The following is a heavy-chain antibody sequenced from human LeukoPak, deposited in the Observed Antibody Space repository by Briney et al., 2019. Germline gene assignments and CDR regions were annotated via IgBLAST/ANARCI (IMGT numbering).Heavy chain of an antibody. CDR1: GGSFSGYY. Sequence: SETLSLTCAVYGGSFSGYYWSWIRQPPGEGLEWIGEINHSGSTNYNPSLKSRVTISVDTSKNQFSLKLSSVTAADTAVYYCARGHDSSSWYGVGIDYWGQGTLVTVSS. CDR3: ARGHDSSSWYGVGIDY. D-gene: IGHD6-13*01. V-gene: IGHV4-34*01. J-gene: IGHJ4*02. CDR2: INHSGST.